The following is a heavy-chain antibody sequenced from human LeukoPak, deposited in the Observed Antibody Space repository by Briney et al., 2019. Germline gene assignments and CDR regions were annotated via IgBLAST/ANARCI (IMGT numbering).Heavy chain of an antibody. Sequence: GGSLRLSCAASGFTFSSYGMHWVRQAPGKGLEGVAVIWYDGSNKYYADSVKGRFTISRDNSKNTLYLQMNSLRAEDTAVYYCARGTRWLQFLFDYWGQGTLVTVSS. V-gene: IGHV3-33*01. CDR2: IWYDGSNK. J-gene: IGHJ4*02. CDR1: GFTFSSYG. CDR3: ARGTRWLQFLFDY. D-gene: IGHD5-24*01.